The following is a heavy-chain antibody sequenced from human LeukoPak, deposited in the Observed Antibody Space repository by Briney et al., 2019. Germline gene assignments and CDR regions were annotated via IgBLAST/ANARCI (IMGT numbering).Heavy chain of an antibody. V-gene: IGHV3-7*03. CDR3: ARVLRYCSGGNCYSGGLGYMDV. CDR2: IKQDGSEK. J-gene: IGHJ6*03. Sequence: PGGSLRLSCAASGFTFSSYSMNWVRQAPGKGLEWVANIKQDGSEKYYVDSVKGRFTISRDNAKNSLFLQMNSLRAEDTAVYYCARVLRYCSGGNCYSGGLGYMDVWGKGTTVTISS. CDR1: GFTFSSYS. D-gene: IGHD2-15*01.